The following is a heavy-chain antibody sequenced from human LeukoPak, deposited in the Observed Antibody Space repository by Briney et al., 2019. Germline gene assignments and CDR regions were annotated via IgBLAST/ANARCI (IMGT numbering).Heavy chain of an antibody. J-gene: IGHJ4*02. Sequence: TGGSLRLSCAASGFSFSSYAMRWVRQAPGKGLEWVSSISRSGDTTYYADSVKGRFTISRDNVKNSLYLQMNSLRAEDTAVYYCARDRETGDYDLLTGSPSIDYWGQGSLVIVSS. V-gene: IGHV3-21*01. CDR2: ISRSGDTT. D-gene: IGHD3-9*01. CDR1: GFSFSSYA. CDR3: ARDRETGDYDLLTGSPSIDY.